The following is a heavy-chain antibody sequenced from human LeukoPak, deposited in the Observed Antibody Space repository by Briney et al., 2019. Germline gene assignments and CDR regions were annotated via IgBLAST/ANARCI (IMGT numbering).Heavy chain of an antibody. J-gene: IGHJ4*02. CDR3: ATDIVATRGIFY. V-gene: IGHV4-39*01. Sequence: AETLSLTCTVSGVSISSSSYYWGWIRQPPGKGLEWIGSIYYSGSTYYNPSLKRRVTISVHTSKIQFSLKLSSVTAADTAVYYCATDIVATRGIFYWGQGTLVTVSS. D-gene: IGHD5-12*01. CDR1: GVSISSSSYY. CDR2: IYYSGST.